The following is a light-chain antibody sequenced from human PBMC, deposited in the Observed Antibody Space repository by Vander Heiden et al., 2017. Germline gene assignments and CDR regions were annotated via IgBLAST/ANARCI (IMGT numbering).Light chain of an antibody. CDR2: GAS. J-gene: IGKJ1*01. CDR3: QQDNNWPPSVT. Sequence: EIVMTQSPATLSVSPGERATLSCRASQSVSSNLAWYQQEPGQAPRLLIYGASTRATGIPARFSGSGSGTEFTLTISSLQFEDFAVYYCQQDNNWPPSVTLGQGTKVEIK. CDR1: QSVSSN. V-gene: IGKV3-15*01.